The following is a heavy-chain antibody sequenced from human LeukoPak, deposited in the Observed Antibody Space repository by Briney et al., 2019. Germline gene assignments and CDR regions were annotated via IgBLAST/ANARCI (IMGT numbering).Heavy chain of an antibody. D-gene: IGHD3-16*02. CDR3: ARDPAAYYDYVWGSYPIDY. CDR1: GFTFSSYW. J-gene: IGHJ4*02. V-gene: IGHV3-7*01. Sequence: GGSLRLSCAASGFTFSSYWMSWVRQAPGKGLEWVANIKQDGSEKYYVDSVKGRFTISRDNAKNSLYLQMNSLRAEDTAVYYCARDPAAYYDYVWGSYPIDYWGQGTLVTVSS. CDR2: IKQDGSEK.